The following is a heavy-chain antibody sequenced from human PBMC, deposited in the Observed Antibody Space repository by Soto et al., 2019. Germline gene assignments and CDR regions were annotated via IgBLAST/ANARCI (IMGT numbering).Heavy chain of an antibody. CDR1: GGSISSINW. J-gene: IGHJ5*02. Sequence: PSETLSLTCGVSGGSISSINWWSWVRQTPGKGLEWIGEIYYSGTTNYNPSLTSRVTMSIDKSKNQFFLNLTSVTAADTAVYYCARSSGVSATYWFDDWGQGTLVTVSS. CDR2: IYYSGTT. CDR3: ARSSGVSATYWFDD. V-gene: IGHV4-4*02. D-gene: IGHD3-10*01.